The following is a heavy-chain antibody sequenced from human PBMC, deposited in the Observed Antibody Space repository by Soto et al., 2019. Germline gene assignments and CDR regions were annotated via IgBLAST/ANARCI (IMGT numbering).Heavy chain of an antibody. D-gene: IGHD6-19*01. CDR1: GFTFDSHW. Sequence: ESGGVLVQPGGSLRLSCVASGFTFDSHWMHWVRQAPGEGLLGVSRIKTDGYAAAYADAVKGPFTISRDNTKNTVYLQMNSLRAEDTAVYFCVRESGVAADCWGQGTLVTVSS. V-gene: IGHV3-74*01. CDR2: IKTDGYAA. CDR3: VRESGVAADC. J-gene: IGHJ4*02.